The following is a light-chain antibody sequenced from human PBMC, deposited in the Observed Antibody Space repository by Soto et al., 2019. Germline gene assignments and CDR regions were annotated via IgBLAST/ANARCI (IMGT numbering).Light chain of an antibody. J-gene: IGKJ4*01. V-gene: IGKV1-9*01. Sequence: DIQMTQSPSSLSASVGDRVSITCRASQSINNYLNWYQQKPGKAPKLLIYAASTLQSGVPSRFSGSGSGTEFTLTISSLQPEDFATYYCEQLNSYPLTFGGGTKVDIK. CDR2: AAS. CDR3: EQLNSYPLT. CDR1: QSINNY.